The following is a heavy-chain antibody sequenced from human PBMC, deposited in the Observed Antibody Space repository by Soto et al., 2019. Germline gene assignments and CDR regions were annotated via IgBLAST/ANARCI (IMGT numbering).Heavy chain of an antibody. CDR3: ARDSGDSSSWYNWFDP. V-gene: IGHV4-31*03. CDR1: GGSIISGGYY. Sequence: SVPCTVSGGSIISGGYYWRWIRQHPVKGLEWIWYIYYSGSTYYNPSLKSRVTISVDTSKNQFSLKLSSVTAADTAVYYCARDSGDSSSWYNWFDPWGKGTLVTVSS. D-gene: IGHD6-13*01. J-gene: IGHJ5*02. CDR2: IYYSGST.